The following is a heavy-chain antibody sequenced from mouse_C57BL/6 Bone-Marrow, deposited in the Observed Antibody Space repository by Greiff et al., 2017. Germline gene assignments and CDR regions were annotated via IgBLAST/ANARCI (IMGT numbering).Heavy chain of an antibody. J-gene: IGHJ3*01. CDR1: GFTFSSYG. Sequence: EVQRVESGGDLVKPGGSLKLSCAASGFTFSSYGMSWVRQTPDKRLEWVATISSGGSYTYYPDSVKGRFTISRDNAKNTLYLQMSSLKSEDTAMYYCARVYNAYWGQGTLVTVSA. V-gene: IGHV5-6*01. CDR3: ARVYNAY. CDR2: ISSGGSYT. D-gene: IGHD1-1*01.